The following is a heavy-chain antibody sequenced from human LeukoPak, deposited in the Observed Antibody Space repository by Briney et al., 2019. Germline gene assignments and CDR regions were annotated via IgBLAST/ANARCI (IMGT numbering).Heavy chain of an antibody. Sequence: SQTLSLTCAISGDSVSSNSAAWNWIRQSPSRGLEWLGRTYYRSKWYNDCAVSVKSRITINPDTSKNQFSLQLNSVTPEDTAVYYCASSGKRDGGKRDDAFDIWGQGTMVTVSS. CDR1: GDSVSSNSAA. CDR2: TYYRSKWYN. D-gene: IGHD4-23*01. J-gene: IGHJ3*02. V-gene: IGHV6-1*01. CDR3: ASSGKRDGGKRDDAFDI.